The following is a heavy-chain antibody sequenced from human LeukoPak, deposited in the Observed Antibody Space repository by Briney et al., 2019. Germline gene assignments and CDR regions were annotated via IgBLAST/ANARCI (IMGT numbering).Heavy chain of an antibody. V-gene: IGHV1-18*01. D-gene: IGHD6-13*01. CDR2: ISGNNGDT. Sequence: ASVKVSCKTSGFRLPAYGISWVRQAPGQGFEWMGWISGNNGDTNYAAKFQGRLTMTTDLSTTTAYMELRSLTSDDTALYYCARGGRFRAAADDLWGQGTLVTVSS. CDR1: GFRLPAYG. CDR3: ARGGRFRAAADDL. J-gene: IGHJ5*02.